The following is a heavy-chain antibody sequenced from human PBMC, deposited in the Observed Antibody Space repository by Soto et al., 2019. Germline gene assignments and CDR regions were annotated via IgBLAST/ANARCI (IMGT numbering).Heavy chain of an antibody. CDR3: ARAGRTRRIDY. CDR1: GYTFTSYA. J-gene: IGHJ4*02. D-gene: IGHD3-10*01. V-gene: IGHV1-18*01. CDR2: ISAFNGKT. Sequence: QVRLVQSGAEVKNPGVSVKVSCKASGYTFTSYAISWVRQVPGRGLEWMGWISAFNGKTNFAQRHRGSATFTTDTSTSTAYMELRSQRSDVTAVYYCARAGRTRRIDYWGQGTLVTVSS.